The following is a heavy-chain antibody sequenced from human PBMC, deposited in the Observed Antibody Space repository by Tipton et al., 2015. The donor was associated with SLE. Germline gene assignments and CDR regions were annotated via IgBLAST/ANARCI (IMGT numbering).Heavy chain of an antibody. CDR1: GYSISSGYY. J-gene: IGHJ4*02. V-gene: IGHV4-38-2*02. CDR2: IYHSGST. D-gene: IGHD3-16*01. CDR3: ARGRWGVYFDY. Sequence: TLSLTCTVSGYSISSGYYWGWIRQPPGRGLEWIGSIYHSGSTNYNPSPKSRVTISVDTSKNQFSLKLSSVTAADTAVYYCARGRWGVYFDYWGQGTLVTVSS.